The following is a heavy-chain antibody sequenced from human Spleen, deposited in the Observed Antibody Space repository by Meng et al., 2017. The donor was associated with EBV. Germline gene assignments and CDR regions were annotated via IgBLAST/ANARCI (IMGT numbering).Heavy chain of an antibody. V-gene: IGHV4-34*01. D-gene: IGHD3-10*01. Sequence: QVQLQQWGAGLLKPSETLSLTCAVDGGSFTTYYWTWIRQPPGKGLEWIGYIYRSGNSYYNPSPKSQPTMSIDTSKNQFSLELSSVTAADTAVYYCARTSVGSGSYSHDYWGQGILVTVSS. J-gene: IGHJ4*02. CDR3: ARTSVGSGSYSHDY. CDR2: IYRSGNS. CDR1: GGSFTTYY.